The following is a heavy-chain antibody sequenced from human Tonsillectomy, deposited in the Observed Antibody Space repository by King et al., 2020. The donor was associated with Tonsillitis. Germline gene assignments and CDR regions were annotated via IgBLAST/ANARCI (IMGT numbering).Heavy chain of an antibody. V-gene: IGHV4-59*01. CDR2: IYYSGST. CDR3: ARAPAYYDILTGRYYYSGMDV. Sequence: QLQESGPGLVKPSETLSLTCTVSGGSISSYYWSWIRQPPGKGLEWIGYIYYSGSTNYNPSLKSRVTISVDTSKNQFSLKLSSVTAADTAVYYCARAPAYYDILTGRYYYSGMDVWGQGTTVTVSS. CDR1: GGSISSYY. J-gene: IGHJ6*02. D-gene: IGHD3-9*01.